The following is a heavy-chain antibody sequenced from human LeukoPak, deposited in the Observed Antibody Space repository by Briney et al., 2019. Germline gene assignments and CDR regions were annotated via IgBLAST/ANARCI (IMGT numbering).Heavy chain of an antibody. CDR3: ARDLRFSDSGYDYVFGWFDP. CDR2: RKKDGSEK. J-gene: IGHJ5*02. D-gene: IGHD5-12*01. Sequence: GGSLRLSCAAAGFTFSTYTMNWVRQAPGKGLEWVPNRKKDGSEKYYVDSVKGRFTISRDNAKTSLYLQMNSLRAEDTAVYYCARDLRFSDSGYDYVFGWFDPWGQGTLVTVSS. CDR1: GFTFSTYT. V-gene: IGHV3-7*01.